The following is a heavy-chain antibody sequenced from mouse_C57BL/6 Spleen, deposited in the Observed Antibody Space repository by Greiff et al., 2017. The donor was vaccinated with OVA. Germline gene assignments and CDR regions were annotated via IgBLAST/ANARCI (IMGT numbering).Heavy chain of an antibody. CDR2: ISNLAYSI. Sequence: EVQLQESGGGLVQPGGSLKLSCAASGFTFSDYGMAWVRQAPRKGPEWVAFISNLAYSIYYADTVTGRFTISRENAKNTLYLEMSSLRSEDTAMYYCATYYSNYEFAYWGQGTLVTVSA. V-gene: IGHV5-15*01. J-gene: IGHJ3*01. CDR3: ATYYSNYEFAY. CDR1: GFTFSDYG. D-gene: IGHD2-5*01.